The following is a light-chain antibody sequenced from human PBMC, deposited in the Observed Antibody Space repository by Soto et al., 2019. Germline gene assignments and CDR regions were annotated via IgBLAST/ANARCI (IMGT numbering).Light chain of an antibody. CDR3: MQGTHWPRYT. CDR1: QSLVYSDGNTY. V-gene: IGKV2-30*01. CDR2: KVS. Sequence: DVVMTQSPLSLPVTLGQPASISCRSSQSLVYSDGNTYLNWFQQRPGQSPRRLIYKVSNRDSGVPDRFSGSGSGTDFTLKISRVEAGDVGVYYCMQGTHWPRYTFGQGTKLEIK. J-gene: IGKJ2*01.